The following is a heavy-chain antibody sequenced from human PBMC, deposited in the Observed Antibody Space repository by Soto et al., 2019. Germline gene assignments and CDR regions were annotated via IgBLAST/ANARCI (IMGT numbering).Heavy chain of an antibody. CDR3: ARDRLYGYYYYYGMDV. V-gene: IGHV1-69*13. D-gene: IGHD3-16*02. J-gene: IGHJ6*02. CDR2: IIPIFGTA. CDR1: GRTFSSYA. Sequence: SVKVSCKASGRTFSSYAISCVRQAPGQGLEWMGGIIPIFGTANYAQKFQGRVTITADESTSTGYMVLRSVRSEDMAVYYCARDRLYGYYYYYGMDVWGQGTTVTVSS.